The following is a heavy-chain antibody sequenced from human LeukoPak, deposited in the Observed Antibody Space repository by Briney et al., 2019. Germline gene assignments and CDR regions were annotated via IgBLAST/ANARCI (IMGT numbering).Heavy chain of an antibody. Sequence: PSETLSLTCTVSGGSVSSGSYYWSWIRQPPGKGLEWIGYRYYSGSTNYNPSLKSRVTISIDTSKNQFSLKLSSVTAADTAVYYCARFNREDTTRFDPWGRGTLVTVSS. J-gene: IGHJ5*02. V-gene: IGHV4-61*01. D-gene: IGHD2-15*01. CDR2: RYYSGST. CDR3: ARFNREDTTRFDP. CDR1: GGSVSSGSYY.